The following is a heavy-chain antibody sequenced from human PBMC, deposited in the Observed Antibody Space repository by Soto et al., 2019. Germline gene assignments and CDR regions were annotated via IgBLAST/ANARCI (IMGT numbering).Heavy chain of an antibody. D-gene: IGHD5-18*01. CDR3: GRNPDTAMVDYYYYYGMDV. J-gene: IGHJ6*02. Sequence: SVKVSCKASGGTFSSYAISWVRQAPGQGLEWMGGIIPIFGTANYAQKFQGRVTIAADESTSTAYMELSRLRSEDTAVYYCGRNPDTAMVDYYYYYGMDVWGQRTKVTVSS. CDR1: GGTFSSYA. V-gene: IGHV1-69*13. CDR2: IIPIFGTA.